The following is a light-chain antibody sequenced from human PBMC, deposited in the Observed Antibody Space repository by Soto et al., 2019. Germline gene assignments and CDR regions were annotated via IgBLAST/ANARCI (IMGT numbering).Light chain of an antibody. CDR2: DAS. Sequence: EIVLTQSPATLSLSPGERATLSCRASQSVSRYLAWYQQKPGQAPRLLIYDASNMATVIPARFSGSGSGTDFTLTISSLGPEDFAVYYCQQRSDWPSTFGGGTKVQSK. J-gene: IGKJ4*01. V-gene: IGKV3-11*01. CDR3: QQRSDWPST. CDR1: QSVSRY.